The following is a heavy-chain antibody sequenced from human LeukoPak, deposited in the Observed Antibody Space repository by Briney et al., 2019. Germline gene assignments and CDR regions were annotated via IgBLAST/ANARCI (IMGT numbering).Heavy chain of an antibody. J-gene: IGHJ3*02. Sequence: PSETLSLTCTDSGGSISSGDYYWSWIRQPPGKGLEWIGYIYYSGSTYYNPSLKSRVTISVDTSKNQFSLKLSSVTAADTAVYYCARDHCSGGSCYGSDAFDIWGQGTMVTVPS. CDR3: ARDHCSGGSCYGSDAFDI. V-gene: IGHV4-30-4*01. D-gene: IGHD2-15*01. CDR2: IYYSGST. CDR1: GGSISSGDYY.